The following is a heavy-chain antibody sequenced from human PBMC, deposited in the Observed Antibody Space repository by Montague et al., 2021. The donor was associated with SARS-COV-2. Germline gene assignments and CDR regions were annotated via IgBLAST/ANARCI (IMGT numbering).Heavy chain of an antibody. CDR2: IYHSGST. J-gene: IGHJ6*02. CDR1: GYSISSGYY. V-gene: IGHV4-38-2*02. D-gene: IGHD4-11*01. Sequence: SETLSLTCTVSGYSISSGYYWGWIRQPPGEGLEWIGSIYHSGSTYYNPSLKSRVTISVDTSKNQFSLKLSSVTAADTAVYYCAVNSNYYYYGMDVWGQGTTVTVSS. CDR3: AVNSNYYYYGMDV.